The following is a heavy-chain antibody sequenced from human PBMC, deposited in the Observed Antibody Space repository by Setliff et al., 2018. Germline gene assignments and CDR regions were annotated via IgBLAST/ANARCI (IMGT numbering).Heavy chain of an antibody. J-gene: IGHJ4*01. D-gene: IGHD3-22*01. CDR1: GFAFSTYG. CDR3: AKEIQPRRGPVYDSSGLAFDY. CDR2: IRYDGSKK. V-gene: IGHV3-30*02. Sequence: GGSLRLSCAASGFAFSTYGIHWVRHTPGKGLEWVAYIRYDGSKKDYADYVRGRFTISRDDSKNTVSLQMNSLRAEDTAVYYCAKEIQPRRGPVYDSSGLAFDYWGQGTLVTVSA.